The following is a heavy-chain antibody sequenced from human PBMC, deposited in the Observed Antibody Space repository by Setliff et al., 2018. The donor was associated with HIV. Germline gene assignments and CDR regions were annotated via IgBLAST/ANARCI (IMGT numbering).Heavy chain of an antibody. J-gene: IGHJ4*02. Sequence: GSLRLSCAASGFTFNSFGMHWVRQAPGKGLEWVALIWYDGSNQYYADSVKGRFTISRDNSKNTLYLRMNSLRAEDTAVYFCARLTATLGRSLTADFDFDFWGQGALVTVSS. CDR2: IWYDGSNQ. CDR3: ARLTATLGRSLTADFDFDF. D-gene: IGHD7-27*01. V-gene: IGHV3-33*01. CDR1: GFTFNSFG.